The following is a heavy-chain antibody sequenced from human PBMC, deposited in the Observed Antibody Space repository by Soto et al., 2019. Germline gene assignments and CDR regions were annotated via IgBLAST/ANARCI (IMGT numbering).Heavy chain of an antibody. CDR2: IYHSGST. J-gene: IGHJ5*02. CDR1: GYSISSGYY. V-gene: IGHV4-38-2*01. D-gene: IGHD4-17*01. CDR3: ARGAATVTPGWFDP. Sequence: SETLSLTCGVSGYSISSGYYWGWIRQPPGKGLEWIASIYHSGSTYYNPSLKSRVTISVDTSKNQFSLKLSSVTAADTAVYYCARGAATVTPGWFDPWGQGTLVTAPQ.